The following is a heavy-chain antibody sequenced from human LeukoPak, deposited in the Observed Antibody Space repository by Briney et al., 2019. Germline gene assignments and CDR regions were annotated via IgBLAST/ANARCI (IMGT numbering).Heavy chain of an antibody. CDR1: GFTFSGYA. J-gene: IGHJ4*02. D-gene: IGHD3-10*01. CDR3: AKAGGRGSGSYCWSFDY. CDR2: ISGSGGST. V-gene: IGHV3-23*01. Sequence: GGSLRLSCVASGFTFSGYAMSWVRQAPGKGLEWVSTISGSGGSTYYADSVKGRFTISRDTSKNAVYLQMNSLRAEDTAVYYCAKAGGRGSGSYCWSFDYWGQGTLVTVSS.